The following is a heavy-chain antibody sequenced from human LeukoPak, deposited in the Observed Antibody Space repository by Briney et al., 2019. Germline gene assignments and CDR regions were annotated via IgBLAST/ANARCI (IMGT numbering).Heavy chain of an antibody. Sequence: SETLSLTCTVSGGSISSGGYYWSWIRQPPGKGLEWIGSIYHSGSTYYNPSLKSRVTISVDTSKNQFSLKLSSVTAADTAVYYCAGSLIGDFDYWGQGTLVTVSS. CDR3: AGSLIGDFDY. J-gene: IGHJ4*02. V-gene: IGHV4-39*07. CDR2: IYHSGST. CDR1: GGSISSGGYY. D-gene: IGHD3-10*01.